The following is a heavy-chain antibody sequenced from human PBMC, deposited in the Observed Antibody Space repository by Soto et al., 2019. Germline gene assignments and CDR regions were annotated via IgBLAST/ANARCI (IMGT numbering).Heavy chain of an antibody. V-gene: IGHV1-69*01. CDR1: GVTFSSYA. Sequence: QVQLVQSGAAVKKPGSSVKVSCKASGVTFSSYAISWVRQAPGQGLEWMGGMIPIFGTANYAQNFQGRVTITADESTSTAYMELSSLRSEDTAVYYCARAPDYELWSGYYYWGQGTLVTVSS. CDR2: MIPIFGTA. D-gene: IGHD3-3*01. CDR3: ARAPDYELWSGYYY. J-gene: IGHJ4*02.